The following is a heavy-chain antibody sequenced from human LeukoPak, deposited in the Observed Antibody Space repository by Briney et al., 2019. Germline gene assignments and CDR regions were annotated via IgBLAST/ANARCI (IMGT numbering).Heavy chain of an antibody. D-gene: IGHD3-3*01. V-gene: IGHV4-31*03. CDR3: AALGFWSGYDY. Sequence: SETLSLTCTVSGGSISSGGYYWSWIRQHPGKGLEWIGYIYYSGSTYYNPSLKSRVTISVDTSKNQFSLKLSSVTAADTAVYYCAALGFWSGYDYWGQGTLVTVSS. CDR1: GGSISSGGYY. CDR2: IYYSGST. J-gene: IGHJ4*02.